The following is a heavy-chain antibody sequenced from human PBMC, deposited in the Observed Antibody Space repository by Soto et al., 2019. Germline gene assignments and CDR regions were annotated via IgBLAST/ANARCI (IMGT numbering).Heavy chain of an antibody. Sequence: SETLSLTCTVSSGSISTSDYHWGWIRQPPGKGLEWIGSIFHSGTTYYNPSLKSRATMSVDTPNNQFSLKLTSVTATDTAVYYCARDAGYSRSFDPWGQGTLVTVSS. CDR2: IFHSGTT. CDR1: SGSISTSDYH. D-gene: IGHD2-15*01. J-gene: IGHJ5*02. V-gene: IGHV4-39*02. CDR3: ARDAGYSRSFDP.